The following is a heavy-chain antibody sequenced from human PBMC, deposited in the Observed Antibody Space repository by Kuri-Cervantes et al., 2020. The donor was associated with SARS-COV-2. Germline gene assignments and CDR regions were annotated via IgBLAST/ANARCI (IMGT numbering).Heavy chain of an antibody. D-gene: IGHD3-9*01. CDR2: IYPGGST. CDR3: ARVLDFDHHGFDV. CDR1: GASITSGGYS. Sequence: LRLSCVVSGASITSGGYSWSWVRQLPGEGLEWIGFIYPGGSTSYNPSLQSRVTISMDGSENQFSLRPTSVTAADTAVYYCARVLDFDHHGFDVWGQGTLVTVSS. V-gene: IGHV4-30-2*01. J-gene: IGHJ3*01.